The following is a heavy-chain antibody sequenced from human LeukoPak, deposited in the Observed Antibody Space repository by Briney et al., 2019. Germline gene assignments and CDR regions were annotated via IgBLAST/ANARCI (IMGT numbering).Heavy chain of an antibody. CDR2: ISYDGSNK. CDR1: GFTFSSYG. V-gene: IGHV3-30*03. CDR3: ARDSIAAAGTPDY. D-gene: IGHD6-13*01. J-gene: IGHJ4*02. Sequence: PGGSLRLSCAASGFTFSSYGMHWVRQAPGKGLEWVAVISYDGSNKYYADSVKGRFTISRDNAKNSLYLQMNSLRAEDTAVYYCARDSIAAAGTPDYWGQGTLVTVSS.